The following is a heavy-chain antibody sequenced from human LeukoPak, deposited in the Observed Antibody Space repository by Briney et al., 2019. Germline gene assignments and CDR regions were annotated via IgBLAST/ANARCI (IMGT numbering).Heavy chain of an antibody. D-gene: IGHD1-26*01. CDR3: TKAHRGYSGSQFDE. CDR2: LSGSGSTT. Sequence: GGSLRLSCAASGFSFSGYAMNWVRQAPGKGLEWVSGLSGSGSTTYYADAVKGRFTISRDNSKNMVYLQMDSLRAEDTAVYYCTKAHRGYSGSQFDECGQGALVAVSS. CDR1: GFSFSGYA. J-gene: IGHJ4*02. V-gene: IGHV3-23*01.